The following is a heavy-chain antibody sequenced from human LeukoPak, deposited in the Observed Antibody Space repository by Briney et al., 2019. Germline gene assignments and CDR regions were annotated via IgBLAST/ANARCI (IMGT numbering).Heavy chain of an antibody. Sequence: GGSLRLSCAASGFTFSSYDMHWVHQATGKGLEWVSAIGTAGDTYYPGSVKGRFTISRENAKNSLYLQMNSLRAGDTAVYYCARGHYDSSGYYYPNDYWGQGTLVTVSS. CDR3: ARGHYDSSGYYYPNDY. CDR2: IGTAGDT. V-gene: IGHV3-13*01. D-gene: IGHD3-22*01. J-gene: IGHJ4*02. CDR1: GFTFSSYD.